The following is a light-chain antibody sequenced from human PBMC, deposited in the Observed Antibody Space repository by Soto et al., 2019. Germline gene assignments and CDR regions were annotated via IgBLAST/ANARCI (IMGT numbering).Light chain of an antibody. Sequence: DIQMTQSPSSLSASVGDRVTITCRASQRISSWLAWYQQKPGKAPKLLIYDASSLESGVPSRFTDSGSGTEFTLTISSLQPDDFATYHCQHYYSYSRTFGQGTKVDIK. CDR2: DAS. CDR3: QHYYSYSRT. CDR1: QRISSW. J-gene: IGKJ1*01. V-gene: IGKV1-5*01.